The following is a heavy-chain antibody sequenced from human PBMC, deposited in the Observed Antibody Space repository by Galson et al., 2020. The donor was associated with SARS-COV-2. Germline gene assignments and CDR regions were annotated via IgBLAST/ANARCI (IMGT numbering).Heavy chain of an antibody. Sequence: SQTLSLTCTVSGGSISSGSYYWSWIRPPAGKGLEWIGRIHTTGSTNYNPSLKSRVTISVDTSRNQFALSLSSVTAADTAVYYCARSHDSSGNAFYIWGQGTMVTVSS. CDR3: ARSHDSSGNAFYI. D-gene: IGHD3-22*01. J-gene: IGHJ3*02. CDR2: IHTTGST. V-gene: IGHV4-61*02. CDR1: GGSISSGSYY.